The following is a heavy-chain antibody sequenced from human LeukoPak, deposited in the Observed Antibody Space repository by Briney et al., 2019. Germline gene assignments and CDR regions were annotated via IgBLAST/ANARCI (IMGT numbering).Heavy chain of an antibody. Sequence: GRSLRLSCAASGFTFSSYAMHWVRQAPGKGLEWVAIISYDGSNKYYADSVKGRFTISRDNSKNTLYLQMNSLRAEDTAVYYCAKLPSLAFLESPATPYYFDYWRQGTLVTVSS. J-gene: IGHJ4*02. CDR2: ISYDGSNK. D-gene: IGHD3-3*02. CDR3: AKLPSLAFLESPATPYYFDY. CDR1: GFTFSSYA. V-gene: IGHV3-30-3*02.